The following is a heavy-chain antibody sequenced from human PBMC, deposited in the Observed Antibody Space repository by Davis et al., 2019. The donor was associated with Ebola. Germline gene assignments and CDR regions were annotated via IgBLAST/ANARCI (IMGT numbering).Heavy chain of an antibody. CDR1: GFTFSDYY. V-gene: IGHV3-11*01. CDR3: AREAVTGTGFDF. J-gene: IGHJ4*02. D-gene: IGHD6-19*01. Sequence: GGSLRLSCAASGFTFSDYYMSWVRQAPGKGLEWVSHISSTGSTIFYADSLKGRFTISRDNAKHSLYLQMSSLRADDTAVYYCAREAVTGTGFDFWGQGTLVTVSS. CDR2: ISSTGSTI.